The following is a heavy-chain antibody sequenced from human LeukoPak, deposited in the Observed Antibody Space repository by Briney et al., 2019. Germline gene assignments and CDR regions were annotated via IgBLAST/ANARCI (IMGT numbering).Heavy chain of an antibody. V-gene: IGHV3-7*03. D-gene: IGHD2-15*01. CDR2: IKQDGSEK. CDR3: ARIYCSGGSCYSVFDAFDI. CDR1: GFTFSSYW. J-gene: IGHJ3*02. Sequence: GGSLRLSCAASGFTFSSYWMSWVRQAPGKGLEWVANIKQDGSEKYYVDSVKGRFTISRDNAKNSLYLQMNSLRAEDTAVYHCARIYCSGGSCYSVFDAFDIWGQGTMVTVSS.